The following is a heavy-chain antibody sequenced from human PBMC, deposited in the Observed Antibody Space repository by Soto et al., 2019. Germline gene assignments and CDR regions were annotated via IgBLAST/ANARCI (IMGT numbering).Heavy chain of an antibody. D-gene: IGHD3-10*01. CDR1: TFTFSKAW. CDR2: IKSRSDGGTT. Sequence: GGSLRLSCAASTFTFSKAWMSWVRQAPGKGLEWVGRIKSRSDGGTTDYAAPVKGRFSISRDDSKNTMYLQMKSLKTEDTAVYYCTTDWNLSPCFGELSTGGYWGQGTLVAVSS. J-gene: IGHJ4*02. CDR3: TTDWNLSPCFGELSTGGY. V-gene: IGHV3-15*01.